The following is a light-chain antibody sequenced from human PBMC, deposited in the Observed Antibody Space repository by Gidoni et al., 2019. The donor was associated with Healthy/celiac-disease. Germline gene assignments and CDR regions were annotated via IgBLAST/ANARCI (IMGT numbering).Light chain of an antibody. V-gene: IGLV2-14*03. Sequence: QSALTQPASVSVSPEQSITISCTGTSSDVGGYNYVSWYQQHPGKAPKLMIYDVSNRPSGVSNRFSGSKSGNTASLTISGLKAEDEADYYCSSYTSRSTWVFGGGTKLTVL. CDR3: SSYTSRSTWV. CDR1: SSDVGGYNY. J-gene: IGLJ3*02. CDR2: DVS.